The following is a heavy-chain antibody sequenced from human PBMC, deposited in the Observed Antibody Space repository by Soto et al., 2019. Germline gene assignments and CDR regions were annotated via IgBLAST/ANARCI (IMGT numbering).Heavy chain of an antibody. CDR2: IIPIFGTA. Sequence: QVQLVQSGAEVKKPGSSVKVSCKASGGTFSSYAISWVRHAPGQGLEWMGGIIPIFGTANYAQKFQGRVTITADESTSTAYMELSSLRSEDTAVYYCARGGYSYGYPNYYYYGMDVWGQGTTVTVSS. V-gene: IGHV1-69*01. D-gene: IGHD5-18*01. J-gene: IGHJ6*02. CDR3: ARGGYSYGYPNYYYYGMDV. CDR1: GGTFSSYA.